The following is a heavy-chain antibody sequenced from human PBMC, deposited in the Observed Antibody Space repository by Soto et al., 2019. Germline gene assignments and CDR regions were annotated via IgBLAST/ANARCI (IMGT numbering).Heavy chain of an antibody. CDR1: GGSFSGYY. Sequence: QVQLQQWGAGLLKPSETLSLTCAVYGGSFSGYYWSWIRQPPGKGLEWIGEINHSGSTNYNPSLMSRVTISVDTSKNQFSLTLSSVTAADTAVYYCARVGRITMVRGVVVNYYGMDVWGQGTTVTVSS. D-gene: IGHD3-10*01. CDR3: ARVGRITMVRGVVVNYYGMDV. V-gene: IGHV4-34*01. J-gene: IGHJ6*02. CDR2: INHSGST.